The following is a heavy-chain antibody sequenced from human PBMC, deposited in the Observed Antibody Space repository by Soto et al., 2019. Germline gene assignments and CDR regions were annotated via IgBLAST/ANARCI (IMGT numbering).Heavy chain of an antibody. CDR2: IYHSGST. D-gene: IGHD6-13*01. Sequence: SDTLSLTCAVSGGSISSGGYSWSWIRQPPGKGLEWIGYIYHSGSTYYNPSLKSRVTISVDTSKNQFSLKLSSVTAADTAVYYCARAKAPLYSSSWYWFDPWGQGTLVTVSS. CDR3: ARAKAPLYSSSWYWFDP. V-gene: IGHV4-30-2*01. J-gene: IGHJ5*02. CDR1: GGSISSGGYS.